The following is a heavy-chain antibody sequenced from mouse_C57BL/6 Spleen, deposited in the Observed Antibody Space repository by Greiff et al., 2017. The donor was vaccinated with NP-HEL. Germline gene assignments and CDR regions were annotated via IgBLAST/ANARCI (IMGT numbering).Heavy chain of an antibody. Sequence: EVKLMESGGGLVKPGGSLKLSCAASGFTFSSYAMSWVRQTPEKRLEWVATISDGGSYTYYPDNVKGRFTISRDNAKNNLYLQMSHLKSEDTAMYYCARGYDGYYRYFDVWGTGTTVTVSS. J-gene: IGHJ1*03. CDR1: GFTFSSYA. CDR2: ISDGGSYT. CDR3: ARGYDGYYRYFDV. D-gene: IGHD2-3*01. V-gene: IGHV5-4*03.